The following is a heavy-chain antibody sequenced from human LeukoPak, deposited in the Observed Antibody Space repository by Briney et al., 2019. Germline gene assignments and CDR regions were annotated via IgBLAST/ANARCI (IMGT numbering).Heavy chain of an antibody. CDR1: GGSISSYY. D-gene: IGHD3-10*01. CDR2: INHSGST. CDR3: ARGRWFGGKFDY. V-gene: IGHV4-34*01. J-gene: IGHJ4*02. Sequence: PSETLSLTCTVSGGSISSYYWSWIRQPPGKGLEWIGEINHSGSTNYNPSLKSRVTISVDTSKNQFSLELSSVTAADTAVYYCARGRWFGGKFDYWGQGTLVTVSS.